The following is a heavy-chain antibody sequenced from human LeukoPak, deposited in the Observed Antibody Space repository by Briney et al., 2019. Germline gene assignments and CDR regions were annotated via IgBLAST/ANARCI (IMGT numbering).Heavy chain of an antibody. D-gene: IGHD3-10*01. J-gene: IGHJ4*02. CDR3: AREAGSPRGIDY. CDR1: GGSISSGGYY. V-gene: IGHV4-61*08. CDR2: IYYSGST. Sequence: SQTLSLTCTVSGGSISSGGYYWSWIRQPPGKGLEWIGYIYYSGSTNYNPSLKSRDTISVDTSKNQFSLKLSSVTAADTAVYYCAREAGSPRGIDYWGQGTLVTVSS.